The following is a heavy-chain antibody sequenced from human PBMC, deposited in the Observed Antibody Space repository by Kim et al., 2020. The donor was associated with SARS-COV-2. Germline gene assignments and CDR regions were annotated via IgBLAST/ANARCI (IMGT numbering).Heavy chain of an antibody. CDR1: GFTFDDYA. Sequence: GGSLRLSCAASGFTFDDYAMHWVRQAPGKGLEWVSLISGDGGSTYYADSVKGRFTISRDNSKNSLYLQMNSLRTDDTALYYCAKEGSFSSSWYFLGWYFQHWGQGTLVTVSS. D-gene: IGHD6-13*01. V-gene: IGHV3-43*02. CDR3: AKEGSFSSSWYFLGWYFQH. J-gene: IGHJ1*01. CDR2: ISGDGGST.